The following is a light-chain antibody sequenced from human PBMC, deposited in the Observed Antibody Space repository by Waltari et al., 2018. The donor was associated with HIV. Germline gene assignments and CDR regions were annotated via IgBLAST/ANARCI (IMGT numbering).Light chain of an antibody. CDR3: QQFYDTPLT. J-gene: IGKJ4*01. CDR1: QSVLWSSNNKNY. CDR2: WAS. Sequence: DIEMTQSPDSLAVSLGESATINCKSSQSVLWSSNNKNYLAWYQQKPGQPPRLLIYWASTRESGVPDRFSGSGSGTDFTLTISSLQTEEVAVYFCQQFYDTPLTFGGGTKVDI. V-gene: IGKV4-1*01.